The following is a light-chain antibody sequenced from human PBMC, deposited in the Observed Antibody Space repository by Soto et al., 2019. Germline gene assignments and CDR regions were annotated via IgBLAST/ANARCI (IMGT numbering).Light chain of an antibody. J-gene: IGKJ2*01. CDR1: QSVSSTY. V-gene: IGKV3-20*01. CDR2: GAS. Sequence: DIVLTQSPGTLSLSPGERATLSCRASQSVSSTYLAWYQQNPGQAPRLLIYGASSRATGIPDRFSGSGSGTDFTLTISRLEPEDFAVYYCQRYDISPFPFGQGTKLEIK. CDR3: QRYDISPFP.